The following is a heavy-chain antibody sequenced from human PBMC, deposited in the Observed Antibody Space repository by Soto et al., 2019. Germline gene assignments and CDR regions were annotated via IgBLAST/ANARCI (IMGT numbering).Heavy chain of an antibody. CDR2: ISSSAFKT. J-gene: IGHJ4*02. D-gene: IGHD2-2*01. V-gene: IGHV3-23*01. CDR3: AKDDSGGGYCSSTSCSET. CDR1: GFTFSRFA. Sequence: GGSLRLSCVASGFTFSRFAMNWVRQAPGKGLEWVSGISSSAFKTYYADSVKGRFTISRDNSKDTLYLQMTSLRAEDTAVYYCAKDDSGGGYCSSTSCSETWGQGTLVTVSS.